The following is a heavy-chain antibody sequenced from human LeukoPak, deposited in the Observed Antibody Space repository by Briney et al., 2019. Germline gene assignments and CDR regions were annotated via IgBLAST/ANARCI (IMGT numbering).Heavy chain of an antibody. J-gene: IGHJ4*02. CDR3: AKEVAYCTSTSCYGHFAY. D-gene: IGHD2-2*01. Sequence: PGGSLRLSCAASGFTFSSYAMSWVRQAPGKGLEWVSAISGSGGSTYYADSVKGRFTISRDNSKNTLYLQMNSLRAEDTAVFYCAKEVAYCTSTSCYGHFAYWGQGTLVTVSS. CDR1: GFTFSSYA. CDR2: ISGSGGST. V-gene: IGHV3-23*01.